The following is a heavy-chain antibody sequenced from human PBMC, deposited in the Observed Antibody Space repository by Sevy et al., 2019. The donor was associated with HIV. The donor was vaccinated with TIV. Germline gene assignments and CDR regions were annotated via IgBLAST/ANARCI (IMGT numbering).Heavy chain of an antibody. CDR3: ARESHGSPTS. CDR2: IKRDGSEK. CDR1: GFTFSNYW. Sequence: GGSLRLSCAASGFTFSNYWMSWVRQAPGKGLEWVAHIKRDGSEKYYVDSVKVRFSISRDNPKNSLYLQMNSLRAEDTAVYYCARESHGSPTSWGQGTLVTVSS. J-gene: IGHJ5*02. V-gene: IGHV3-7*03.